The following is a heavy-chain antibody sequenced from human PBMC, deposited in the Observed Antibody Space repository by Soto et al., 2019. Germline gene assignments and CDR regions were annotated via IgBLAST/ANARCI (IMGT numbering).Heavy chain of an antibody. V-gene: IGHV3-23*01. CDR3: AKRRGAGGHFDY. CDR2: VSIGGST. J-gene: IGHJ4*02. CDR1: GFIFNTYA. D-gene: IGHD2-15*01. Sequence: PGGSLRLSCAASGFIFNTYAMGWVRQGPGKGLEWVAVVSIGGSTHYADSVRGRFTISRDNSKNTLSLQMNSLTAEDTAVYFCAKRRGAGGHFDYWGQGALVTVSS.